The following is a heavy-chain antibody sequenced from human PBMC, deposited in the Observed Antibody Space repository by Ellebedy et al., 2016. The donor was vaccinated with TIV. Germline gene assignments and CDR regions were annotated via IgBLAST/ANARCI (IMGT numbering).Heavy chain of an antibody. CDR1: GFTFSNAW. Sequence: GESLKIFCAASGFTFSNAWMNWVRQAPGKGLEWVGRIKSKTDGGTTDYAAPVKGRFTISRDDSKNTLYLQMNSLKTEDTAVYYCTTDPHYYYYGMDVWGQGTTVTVSS. CDR3: TTDPHYYYYGMDV. CDR2: IKSKTDGGTT. J-gene: IGHJ6*02. V-gene: IGHV3-15*07.